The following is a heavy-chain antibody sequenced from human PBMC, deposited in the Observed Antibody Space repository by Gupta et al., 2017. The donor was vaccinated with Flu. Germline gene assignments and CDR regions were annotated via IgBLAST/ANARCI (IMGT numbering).Heavy chain of an antibody. J-gene: IGHJ3*02. CDR2: ISASGGST. D-gene: IGHD6-19*01. Sequence: EVQMLESGGGWGKLGVSMQLRWGPLESILRVQGHGGGGRGRGLGRVSGISASGGSTHYAESVRGRFTISRDNSDNMLFLEMSSLRVEDTALYYCANSPARISVPGSWSSDAFDIWGQGTMSPSLQ. CDR1: ESILRVQG. CDR3: ANSPARISVPGSWSSDAFDI. V-gene: IGHV3-23*01.